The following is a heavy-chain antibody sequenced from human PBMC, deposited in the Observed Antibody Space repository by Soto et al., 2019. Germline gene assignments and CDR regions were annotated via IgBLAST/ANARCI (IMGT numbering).Heavy chain of an antibody. J-gene: IGHJ5*02. CDR3: ARDRSAAGYNWFDP. CDR2: IYYSGST. D-gene: IGHD6-13*01. Sequence: PSETLSLTCTVSGGSISSYYWSWIRQPPGKGLEWIGYIYYSGSTNYNPSLKSRVTISVDTSKNQFSLKLSSVTAADTAVYYCARDRSAAGYNWFDPWGQGTLVTVS. V-gene: IGHV4-59*01. CDR1: GGSISSYY.